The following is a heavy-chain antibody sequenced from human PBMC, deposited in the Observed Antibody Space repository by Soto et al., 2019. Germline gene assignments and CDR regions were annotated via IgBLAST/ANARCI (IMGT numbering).Heavy chain of an antibody. CDR2: ISGGGDTT. D-gene: IGHD3-10*01. Sequence: EVQLLESGGGLVQPGGSLRLSCAASGFTFNNYAMTWVRQAPGKGLEWVSAISGGGDTTSYAESVKGRFTVSRDGSKNTLYLQLGSLRAEDTALYYCAKGRGGSGSLTPRVDFWGQRTLVTVSS. CDR1: GFTFNNYA. J-gene: IGHJ4*02. V-gene: IGHV3-23*01. CDR3: AKGRGGSGSLTPRVDF.